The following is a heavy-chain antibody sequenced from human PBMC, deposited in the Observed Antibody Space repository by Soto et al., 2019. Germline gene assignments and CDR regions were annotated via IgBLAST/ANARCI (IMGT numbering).Heavy chain of an antibody. J-gene: IGHJ3*02. V-gene: IGHV4-39*01. Sequence: SASLSLTYTVLCHSISIRHCHGEWSRQPPGKGLEWIASIKYSGTTFYNPSLKSRVTLSVDTSKNQFALKLSSVTAAETAVYYCARHGITGSYYDAFDIWGQGTMVS. D-gene: IGHD1-26*01. CDR2: IKYSGTT. CDR3: ARHGITGSYYDAFDI. CDR1: CHSISIRHCH.